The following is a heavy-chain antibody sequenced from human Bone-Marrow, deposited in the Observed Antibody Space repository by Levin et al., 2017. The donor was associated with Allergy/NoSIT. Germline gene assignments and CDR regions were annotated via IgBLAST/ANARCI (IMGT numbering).Heavy chain of an antibody. V-gene: IGHV4-59*11. CDR2: IYYSGGT. Sequence: SETLSLNCSVSGASIHSHYWSWIRQPPGKGLEWIGYIYYSGGTQYNPSLKNRVSISIDTSRTQFSLKLSSVSAADTAFYFCARGEDYYSGSYLEIWGRGTMVVASS. CDR3: ARGEDYYSGSYLEI. CDR1: GASIHSHY. J-gene: IGHJ3*02. D-gene: IGHD1-26*01.